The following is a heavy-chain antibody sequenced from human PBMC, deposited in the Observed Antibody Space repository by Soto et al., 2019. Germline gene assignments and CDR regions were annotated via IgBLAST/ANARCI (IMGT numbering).Heavy chain of an antibody. D-gene: IGHD6-19*01. CDR2: ISYDGSNE. Sequence: QLVESGGGVVQPGTSLRLSCAGSGFDFRGLAMHWVRQAPGKGPEWVAVISYDGSNEYYGDSVKGRFTISRDNSKNTLYLQMSSLRAEDTAVYYCVKDGSSGWPYYYGLDVWGQGTTVTVSS. V-gene: IGHV3-30*18. CDR1: GFDFRGLA. CDR3: VKDGSSGWPYYYGLDV. J-gene: IGHJ6*02.